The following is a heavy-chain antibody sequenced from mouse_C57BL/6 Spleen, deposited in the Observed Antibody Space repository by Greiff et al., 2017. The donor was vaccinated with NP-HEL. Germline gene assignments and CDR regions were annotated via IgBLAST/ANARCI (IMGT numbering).Heavy chain of an antibody. J-gene: IGHJ2*01. Sequence: EVQLQQSGAALVKSGATVKLSCTASGLNIKDTYIHWLKQWPEQGLEWIGWIDSPNGNTKYDSKFHAMAIITADTSSNTAYLQLSSLTSEDTDVYYCARMARKWGQVTTLTVSS. CDR2: IDSPNGNT. CDR1: GLNIKDTY. V-gene: IGHV14-3*02. CDR3: ARMARK.